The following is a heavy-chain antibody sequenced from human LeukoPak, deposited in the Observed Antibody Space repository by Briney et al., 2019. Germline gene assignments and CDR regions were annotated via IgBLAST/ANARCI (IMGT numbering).Heavy chain of an antibody. CDR1: GYTLSDYY. J-gene: IGHJ4*02. CDR3: AREEYSSGCLDY. Sequence: GASVTVSCKASGYTLSDYYLHWVRQAPGQGLEWMGWINPNTGDTNYEQKFQGRVTMTRDTSINTAYMEVTRLRYDDAAVFYCAREEYSSGCLDYWGQGTLVTVSS. V-gene: IGHV1-2*02. CDR2: INPNTGDT. D-gene: IGHD6-19*01.